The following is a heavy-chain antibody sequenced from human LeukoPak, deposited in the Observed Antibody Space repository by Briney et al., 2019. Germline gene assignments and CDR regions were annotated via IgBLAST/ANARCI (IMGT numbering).Heavy chain of an antibody. V-gene: IGHV3-23*01. D-gene: IGHD3-22*01. J-gene: IGHJ4*02. CDR3: ATYGHYDDSSGYYWDDY. Sequence: PGGSLRHSCAASGFTFSSYAMSWVRQAPGKGLEWVSAISSSGGSTYYADSVKGRLTISRDNSKNTLYLQMNSLRAEDTAVYYCATYGHYDDSSGYYWDDYWGQGTLVTVSS. CDR1: GFTFSSYA. CDR2: ISSSGGST.